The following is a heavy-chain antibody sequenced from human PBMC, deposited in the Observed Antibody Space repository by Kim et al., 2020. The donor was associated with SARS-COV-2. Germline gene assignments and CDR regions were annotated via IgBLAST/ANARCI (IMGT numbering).Heavy chain of an antibody. J-gene: IGHJ4*03. Sequence: KYNPSLKGRVSISLEPAQNQFSLKVTSVTAADTAVYYCARGAVAAPIGLGHWGHGALVTVSS. CDR3: ARGAVAAPIGLGH. D-gene: IGHD6-19*01. V-gene: IGHV4-59*09.